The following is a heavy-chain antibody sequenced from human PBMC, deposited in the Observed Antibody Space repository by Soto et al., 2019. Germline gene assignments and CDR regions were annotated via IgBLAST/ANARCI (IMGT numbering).Heavy chain of an antibody. CDR1: GFTFSSYS. V-gene: IGHV3-21*01. CDR3: ARDGRGSGYDWNYYYYYMDV. D-gene: IGHD5-12*01. CDR2: ISSSSSYI. Sequence: GGSLRLSCAASGFTFSSYSMNWVRQAPGKGLEWVSSISSSSSYIYYADSVKGRFTISRDNAKNSLYLQMNSLRAEDTAVYYCARDGRGSGYDWNYYYYYMDVWGKGTTVTVSS. J-gene: IGHJ6*03.